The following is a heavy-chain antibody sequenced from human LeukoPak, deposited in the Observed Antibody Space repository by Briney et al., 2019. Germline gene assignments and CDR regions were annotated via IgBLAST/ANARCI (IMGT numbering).Heavy chain of an antibody. CDR3: AKGADTAMVTDYYYYGMDV. J-gene: IGHJ6*02. CDR2: ISDSGGST. D-gene: IGHD5-18*01. V-gene: IGHV3-23*01. Sequence: GGSLRLSCAVSGITLSNYGMSWVRQAPGKGLEWVAGISDSGGSTNYADSVKGRFTISRDNPKNTLYLQMNSLRAEDTAVYYCAKGADTAMVTDYYYYGMDVWGQGTTVTVSS. CDR1: GITLSNYG.